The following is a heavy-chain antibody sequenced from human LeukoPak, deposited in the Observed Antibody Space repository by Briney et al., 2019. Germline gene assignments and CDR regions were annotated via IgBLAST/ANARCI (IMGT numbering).Heavy chain of an antibody. J-gene: IGHJ4*02. V-gene: IGHV4-30-4*08. CDR3: ASMVRGGPTAY. CDR1: GGSLSSGDYY. Sequence: PSETLSLTCTVSGGSLSSGDYYWSWIRQPPGKGLEWIGYIYYSGITYYNLSLRSRVTISVDTSRNQFSLKLSSVTAADTAVYYCASMVRGGPTAYWGQGTLVTVSS. CDR2: IYYSGIT. D-gene: IGHD3-10*01.